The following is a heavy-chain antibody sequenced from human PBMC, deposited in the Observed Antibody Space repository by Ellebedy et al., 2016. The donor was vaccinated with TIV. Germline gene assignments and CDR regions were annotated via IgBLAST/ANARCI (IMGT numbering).Heavy chain of an antibody. CDR3: AKGSSSGFNYDRVGFQY. J-gene: IGHJ4*02. CDR2: ISGAGDNT. Sequence: GESLKISCAASGFSFSNYGMHWVRQAPGKGLEWLSVISGAGDNTYNADSVKGRFTITRDNSKNTLFLQMKRLRAEDTAVYYCAKGSSSGFNYDRVGFQYWGQGTLVTVPS. V-gene: IGHV3-23*01. D-gene: IGHD3-22*01. CDR1: GFSFSNYG.